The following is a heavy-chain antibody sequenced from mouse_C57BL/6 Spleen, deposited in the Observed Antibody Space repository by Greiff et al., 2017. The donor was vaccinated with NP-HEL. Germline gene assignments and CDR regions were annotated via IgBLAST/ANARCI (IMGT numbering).Heavy chain of an antibody. Sequence: EVQRVESGGGLVKPGGSLKLSCAASGFTFSSYAMSWVRQTPEKRLEWVATISDGCSYTYYPDNVKGRFNISRDNAKNNLYLQMSHLKSEDTSIYYVAREKDYYGSSSFAYWGQGTLVTVSA. J-gene: IGHJ3*01. CDR1: GFTFSSYA. V-gene: IGHV5-4*01. D-gene: IGHD1-1*01. CDR2: ISDGCSYT. CDR3: AREKDYYGSSSFAY.